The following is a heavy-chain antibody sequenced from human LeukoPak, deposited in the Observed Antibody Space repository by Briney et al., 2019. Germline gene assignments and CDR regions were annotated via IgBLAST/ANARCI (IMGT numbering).Heavy chain of an antibody. CDR3: ARIDYSSSPLHYYYYYYYMDV. J-gene: IGHJ6*03. Sequence: SETLSLTCIVSGGSITSNTYFWDWIRQTPGKGLEWIGSIYYSGSTYYNPSLKSRVTISLDTSKNQFSLKLSSVTAADTAVYYCARIDYSSSPLHYYYYYYYMDVWGKGTTVTVSS. CDR2: IYYSGST. V-gene: IGHV4-39*07. D-gene: IGHD6-6*01. CDR1: GGSITSNTYF.